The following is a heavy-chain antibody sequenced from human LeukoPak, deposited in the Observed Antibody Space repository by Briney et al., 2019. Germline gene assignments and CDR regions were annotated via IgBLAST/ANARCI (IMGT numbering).Heavy chain of an antibody. CDR3: ARGSRELYYFDY. V-gene: IGHV4-59*01. CDR1: GGSISSYY. CDR2: IYYSGST. J-gene: IGHJ4*02. Sequence: SETLSLTCTVSGGSISSYYWSWIRQPQEKGLEWIGYIYYSGSTKYNPSLKSRVTISVDASKTQFSLKLNSVTAADTAVYYCARGSRELYYFDYWGQGTLVTVSS. D-gene: IGHD1-7*01.